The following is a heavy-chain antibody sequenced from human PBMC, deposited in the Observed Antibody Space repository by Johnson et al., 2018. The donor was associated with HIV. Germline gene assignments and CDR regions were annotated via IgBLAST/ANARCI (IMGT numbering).Heavy chain of an antibody. D-gene: IGHD3-22*01. Sequence: LVESGGGLVQPGGSLRVSCAASGFTFSDYYMSWVRQAPGKGLEWVANIKQDGSEKYYVDSVQGRFTIPRDNAKNSLYLQMNSLRAEDTALYYCARDEDAIMIVVAGGAFDIWGQGTMVTVSS. J-gene: IGHJ3*02. CDR3: ARDEDAIMIVVAGGAFDI. CDR1: GFTFSDYY. V-gene: IGHV3-7*05. CDR2: IKQDGSEK.